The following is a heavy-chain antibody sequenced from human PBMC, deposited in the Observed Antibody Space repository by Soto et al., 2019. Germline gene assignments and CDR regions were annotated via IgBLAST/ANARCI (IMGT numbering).Heavy chain of an antibody. D-gene: IGHD2-21*02. CDR3: ARARFCGGDCYSRDALDI. CDR1: GGSISSYY. CDR2: IYYSGST. J-gene: IGHJ3*02. Sequence: ASETLSLTCTVSGGSISSYYWSWIRQPPGKGLEWIGYIYYSGSTNYNPSLKSRVTISVDTSKNQFSLKLSSVTAADTAVYYCARARFCGGDCYSRDALDIWGQGTMVTV. V-gene: IGHV4-59*01.